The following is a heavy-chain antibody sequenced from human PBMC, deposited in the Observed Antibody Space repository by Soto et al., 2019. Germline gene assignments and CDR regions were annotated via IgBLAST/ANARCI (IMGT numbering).Heavy chain of an antibody. Sequence: GSLRLSFVASGFTFSSYWMHWVRQAPGKGLVWVSHINSDGSSTSYADSVKGRFTISRDNAKNTLYLQMNSLRAEDTAVYYCAREGYSIRWSHLYPWGQGTLVTV. V-gene: IGHV3-74*01. J-gene: IGHJ5*02. CDR2: INSDGSST. CDR3: AREGYSIRWSHLYP. D-gene: IGHD6-13*01. CDR1: GFTFSSYW.